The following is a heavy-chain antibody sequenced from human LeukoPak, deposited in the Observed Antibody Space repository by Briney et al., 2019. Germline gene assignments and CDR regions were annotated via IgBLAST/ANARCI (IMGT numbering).Heavy chain of an antibody. D-gene: IGHD3-10*01. CDR2: IIPILGIA. J-gene: IGHJ6*02. CDR1: GGTFSSYA. CDR3: ARGITMVRGVPNTPDYYYYYGMDV. Sequence: ASVKVSCKASGGTFSSYAISWVRQAPGQGLEWMGRIIPILGIANYAQKFQGRVTITADKSTSTAYMELSSLRSEDAAVYYCARGITMVRGVPNTPDYYYYYGMDVWGQGTTVTVSS. V-gene: IGHV1-69*04.